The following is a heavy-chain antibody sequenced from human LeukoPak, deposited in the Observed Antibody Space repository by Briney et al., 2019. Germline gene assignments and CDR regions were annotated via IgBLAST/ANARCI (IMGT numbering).Heavy chain of an antibody. V-gene: IGHV4-34*01. CDR2: INHSGST. J-gene: IGHJ4*02. CDR3: AREGKGNGPSDY. Sequence: PSETLSLTCAVYGGSFSGYYWSWIRQPPGKGLEWIGEINHSGSTNYNPSLKSRVTISVDTSKNQFSLKLSSVTAADTAVYYCAREGKGNGPSDYWGQGTLVTVSS. CDR1: GGSFSGYY. D-gene: IGHD2-8*01.